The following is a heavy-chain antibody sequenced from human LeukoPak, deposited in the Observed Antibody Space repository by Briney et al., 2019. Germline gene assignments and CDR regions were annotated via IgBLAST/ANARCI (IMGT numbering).Heavy chain of an antibody. CDR3: ARGPYLSYYYDSSGSPGAFDI. CDR2: INPSGGST. CDR1: GYTFTSYY. J-gene: IGHJ3*02. V-gene: IGHV1-46*03. Sequence: ASVKVSCKASGYTFTSYYMHWVRQAPGQGLEWMGIINPSGGSTSYAQKFQGRVTMTRDTSTSTVYMELSSLRSEDTAVYYCARGPYLSYYYDSSGSPGAFDIWGQGTKVTVSS. D-gene: IGHD3-22*01.